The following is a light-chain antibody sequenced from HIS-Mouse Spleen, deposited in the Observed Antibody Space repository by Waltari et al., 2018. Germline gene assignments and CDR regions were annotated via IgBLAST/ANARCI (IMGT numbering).Light chain of an antibody. J-gene: IGLJ3*02. CDR3: CSYAGSSTWV. CDR2: EGS. CDR1: SSDVGRYNL. V-gene: IGLV2-23*01. Sequence: QSALTQPASVSGSPGQSITISCTGTSSDVGRYNLVSWYQQHPGKAPKLMIYEGSKRPSGVTKRFSGSKSGNTASLTSSGLQAEDEADYYCCSYAGSSTWVFGGGTKLTVL.